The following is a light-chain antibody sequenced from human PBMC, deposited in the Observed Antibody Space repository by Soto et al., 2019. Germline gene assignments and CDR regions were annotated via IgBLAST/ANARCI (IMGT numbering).Light chain of an antibody. CDR1: QRISSKY. Sequence: DIVLTQSPGTLSLSPGERATLSCRASQRISSKYLGWYQQKPGQAPRLLIYAASSRATGIPDRFSGSGSGTDFTLTISRLEPEDFAVYYCQDYGSSPQTFGQGTKVEI. V-gene: IGKV3-20*01. CDR3: QDYGSSPQT. J-gene: IGKJ1*01. CDR2: AAS.